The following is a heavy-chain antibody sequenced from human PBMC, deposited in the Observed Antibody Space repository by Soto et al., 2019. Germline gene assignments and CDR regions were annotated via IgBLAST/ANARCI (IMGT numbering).Heavy chain of an antibody. V-gene: IGHV3-11*01. J-gene: IGHJ6*02. Sequence: QVQLVESGGDLVKPGGSLRLSCAASGFTFSDYYMTWIRQAPGKGLEWISYISSSGITIYYADSVKGRFTISRDNAKDSLYLQMNSLRAEDTAVYYCARDRPTVTNYYYYGLDVWGQGTTVTVSS. CDR3: ARDRPTVTNYYYYGLDV. CDR2: ISSSGITI. D-gene: IGHD4-17*01. CDR1: GFTFSDYY.